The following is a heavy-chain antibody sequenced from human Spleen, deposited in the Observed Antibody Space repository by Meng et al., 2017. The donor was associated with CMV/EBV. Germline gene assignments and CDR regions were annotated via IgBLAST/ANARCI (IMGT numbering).Heavy chain of an antibody. V-gene: IGHV3-7*03. CDR2: IKQDGSEK. J-gene: IGHJ5*02. D-gene: IGHD2-2*01. CDR3: ARQLRIVVVPTARGQGGLFKGNWFDP. Sequence: GESLKISCAASGFTFSSYWMSWVRQAPGKGLEWVANIKQDGSEKYYVDSVKGRFTISRDNAKNSLYLQMNSLRAEDTAVYYCARQLRIVVVPTARGQGGLFKGNWFDPWGQGTLVTVSS. CDR1: GFTFSSYW.